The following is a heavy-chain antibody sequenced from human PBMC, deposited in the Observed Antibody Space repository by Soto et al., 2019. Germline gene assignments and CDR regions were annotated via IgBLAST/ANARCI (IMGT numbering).Heavy chain of an antibody. CDR1: GGDFKNYG. V-gene: IGHV1-69*12. Sequence: QVQLVQSGAEVKKPGSSVKVSCKTSGGDFKNYGVSWVRQAPGQGLEWMGGIVPVFGSAKYGQIFQGRVTITADDLTSTTYMELSGLKPEDTAIYYCAREIAATGFHFWGQGTLVMVSS. CDR2: IVPVFGSA. D-gene: IGHD3-9*01. J-gene: IGHJ4*02. CDR3: AREIAATGFHF.